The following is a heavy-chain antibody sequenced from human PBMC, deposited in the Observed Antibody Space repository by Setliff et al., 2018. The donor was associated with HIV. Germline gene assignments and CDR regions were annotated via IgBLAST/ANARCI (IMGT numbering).Heavy chain of an antibody. Sequence: GGSLRLSCAASGFTFSSYSMNWVRQAPGKGLEWVSSISSSSSYIYYADSVKGRFTISRDNSKNTLYLRLNSLRAEDTAIYYCAKDLGNYYYMDVWGKGTTVTVSS. J-gene: IGHJ6*03. D-gene: IGHD3-10*01. CDR3: AKDLGNYYYMDV. V-gene: IGHV3-21*04. CDR2: ISSSSSYI. CDR1: GFTFSSYS.